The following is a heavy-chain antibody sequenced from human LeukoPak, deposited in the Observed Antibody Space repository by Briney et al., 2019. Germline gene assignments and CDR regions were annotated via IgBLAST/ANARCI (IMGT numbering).Heavy chain of an antibody. J-gene: IGHJ4*02. D-gene: IGHD2-15*01. CDR3: ARMPLGYCSGGSCYYFDY. CDR1: GYTFTSYG. CDR2: IIPILGIA. V-gene: IGHV1-69*04. Sequence: SVKASCKASGYTFTSYGISWVRQAPGQGLEWMGRIIPILGIANYAQKFQGRVTITADKSTSTAYMELSSLRSEDTAVYYCARMPLGYCSGGSCYYFDYWGQGTLVTVSS.